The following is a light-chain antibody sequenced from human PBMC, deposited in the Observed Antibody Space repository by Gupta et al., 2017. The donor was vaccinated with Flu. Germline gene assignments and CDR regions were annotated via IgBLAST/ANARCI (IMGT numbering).Light chain of an antibody. V-gene: IGKV2-29*01. CDR3: RQGIDLPIT. CDR2: DGS. J-gene: IGKJ5*01. CDR1: QRLQHSDGKTY. Sequence: DIVMLQTPLSLSVTPGHPASISCKSSQRLQHSDGKTYLYWYLQKPGQPPQLLIYDGSSRCSGVPDRFSGRASGTDFTLKIRLVDAEDVGVYYLRQGIDLPITFGQGTRLEIK.